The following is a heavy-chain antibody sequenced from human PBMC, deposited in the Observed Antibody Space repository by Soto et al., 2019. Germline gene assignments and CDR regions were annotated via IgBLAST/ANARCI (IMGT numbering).Heavy chain of an antibody. CDR1: GFSFSTFW. CDR3: ARDFHFDY. CDR2: IKEDGSEK. V-gene: IGHV3-7*01. Sequence: GGSLRLSCAASGFSFSTFWMSWVRQAPGKGLEWVANIKEDGSEKYYVDSVKGRFTISRDNAKNSLYLQMNSLRAEDTAVYYCARDFHFDYWGQGTLVTVSS. J-gene: IGHJ4*02.